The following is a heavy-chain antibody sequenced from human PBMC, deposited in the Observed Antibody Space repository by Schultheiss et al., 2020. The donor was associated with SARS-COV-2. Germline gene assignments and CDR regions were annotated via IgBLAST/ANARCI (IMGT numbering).Heavy chain of an antibody. D-gene: IGHD3-22*01. J-gene: IGHJ5*02. CDR3: ARDGSSGYYSWFDP. CDR1: GFTFSSYS. V-gene: IGHV3-33*08. Sequence: GGSLRLSCAASGFTFSSYSMNWVRQPPGKGLEWVAVIWYDGSNKYYADSVKGRFTISRDNSKNTLYLQMNSLRAEDTAVYYCARDGSSGYYSWFDPWGQGTLVTVSS. CDR2: IWYDGSNK.